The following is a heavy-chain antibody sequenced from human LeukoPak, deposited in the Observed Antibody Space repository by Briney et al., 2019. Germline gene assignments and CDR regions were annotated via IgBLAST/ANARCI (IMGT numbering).Heavy chain of an antibody. Sequence: ASVKVSCKASGYTFTSYYMHWVRQAPGQGLEWMGLINPTGGSTGYAQKFQGRVTMTRDMSTSTDYMELSSLRSEDTAVYYCARAPGAAGIDYWGQGTLVTVSS. D-gene: IGHD6-13*01. CDR2: INPTGGST. J-gene: IGHJ4*02. V-gene: IGHV1-46*01. CDR1: GYTFTSYY. CDR3: ARAPGAAGIDY.